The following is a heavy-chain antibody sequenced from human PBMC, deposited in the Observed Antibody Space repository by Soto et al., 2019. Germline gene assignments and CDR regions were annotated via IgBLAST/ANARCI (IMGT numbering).Heavy chain of an antibody. D-gene: IGHD3-22*01. CDR2: ISSSSSYI. J-gene: IGHJ6*02. V-gene: IGHV3-21*01. CDR1: GSTFSSYS. CDR3: ARAVGYYDSSGQYYYYGMDV. Sequence: PGGSLRLSCAASGSTFSSYSMNWVRQAPGKGLEWVSSISSSSSYIYYADSVKGRFTISRDNAKNSLYLQMNSLRAEDTAVYYCARAVGYYDSSGQYYYYGMDVWGQGTTVTVSS.